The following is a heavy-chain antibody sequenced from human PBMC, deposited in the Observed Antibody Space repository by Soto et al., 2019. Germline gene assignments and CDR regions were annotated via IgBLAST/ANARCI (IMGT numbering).Heavy chain of an antibody. CDR1: GDSFSNYR. CDR3: AKDLFVQPPSGWFDP. V-gene: IGHV5-51*01. Sequence: GESLKISCKGSGDSFSNYRIAWVRQMPGKGLEWMGIIYPGDSDTRYSPSFQGQVTISADTSINTVYLQWSSLKASDTAMYYCAKDLFVQPPSGWFDPWGQGTVVTVS. CDR2: IYPGDSDT. D-gene: IGHD1-26*01. J-gene: IGHJ5*02.